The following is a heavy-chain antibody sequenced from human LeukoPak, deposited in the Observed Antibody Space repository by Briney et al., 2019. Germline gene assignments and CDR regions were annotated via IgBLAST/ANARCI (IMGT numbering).Heavy chain of an antibody. J-gene: IGHJ1*01. CDR3: ASVDGVVIIPVYFQH. CDR1: GGTFSSYA. D-gene: IGHD3-3*01. V-gene: IGHV1-69*13. Sequence: ASVKVSCKASGGTFSSYAISWVRQAPGQGLEWMGGIIPIFGTANYAQKFQGRVTITADESTSTAYMELSSLRSEDTAVYYCASVDGVVIIPVYFQHWGQGTLVTVSS. CDR2: IIPIFGTA.